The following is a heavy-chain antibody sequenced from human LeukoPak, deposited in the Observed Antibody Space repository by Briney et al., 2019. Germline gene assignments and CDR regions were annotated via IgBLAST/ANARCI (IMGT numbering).Heavy chain of an antibody. V-gene: IGHV3-30*18. CDR3: AKGYSSSWYYRYFDY. Sequence: GGSLRLSCAASGFTFSSYGMHWVRQAPGEGLEWVAVISYDGSNKYYADSVKGRFTISRDNSKNTLYLQMNSLRAEDTAVYYCAKGYSSSWYYRYFDYWGQGTLVTVSS. CDR2: ISYDGSNK. D-gene: IGHD6-13*01. J-gene: IGHJ4*02. CDR1: GFTFSSYG.